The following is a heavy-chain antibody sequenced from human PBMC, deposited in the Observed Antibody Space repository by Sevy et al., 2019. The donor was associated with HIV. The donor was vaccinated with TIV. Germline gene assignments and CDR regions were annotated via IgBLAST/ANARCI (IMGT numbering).Heavy chain of an antibody. D-gene: IGHD1-26*01. CDR3: ARHERWELLSNDAFDI. V-gene: IGHV5-51*01. CDR1: GYSFTSYW. CDR2: IYPGDSDT. J-gene: IGHJ3*02. Sequence: GESLKISCKGSGYSFTSYWIGWVRQMPGKGLEWMGIIYPGDSDTRYSPSFQGQVTISADKSISTAYLQWSSLKASDTARYYCARHERWELLSNDAFDIGGQGTMVTVSS.